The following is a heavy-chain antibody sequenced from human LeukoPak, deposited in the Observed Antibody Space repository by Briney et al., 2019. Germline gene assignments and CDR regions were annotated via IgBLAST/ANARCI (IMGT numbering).Heavy chain of an antibody. J-gene: IGHJ4*02. D-gene: IGHD5-24*01. CDR2: INSDGSGT. CDR1: GFTFNMYW. Sequence: GGSLRLSCAASGFTFNMYWMHWVRQSPGKGLVWVSRINSDGSGTSYADSVKGRFTISRDNAKNMLYLQMNSLRAEDTAVYYRVRDQSGYNQEFDYWGQGTLVTVSS. V-gene: IGHV3-74*01. CDR3: VRDQSGYNQEFDY.